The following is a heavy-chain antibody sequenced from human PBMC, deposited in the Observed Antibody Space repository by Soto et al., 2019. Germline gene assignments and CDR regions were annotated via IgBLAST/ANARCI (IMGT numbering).Heavy chain of an antibody. CDR1: GFTFVDYY. V-gene: IGHV3-11*06. J-gene: IGHJ4*02. CDR2: ISSSGTYS. Sequence: QIHLVESGGGLVKPGGSLRLSCSSSGFTFVDYYLSWVRQAPGKGLEWISYISSSGTYSNYVDSVKGRFTISRDNAKNSLYLQMDSLIADDTAVYYCARRKSPLDKWGQGALVIVSS. CDR3: ARRKSPLDK.